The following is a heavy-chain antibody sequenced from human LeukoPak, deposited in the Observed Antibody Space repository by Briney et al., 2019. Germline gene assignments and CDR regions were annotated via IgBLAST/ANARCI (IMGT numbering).Heavy chain of an antibody. CDR2: ISGSSGNT. CDR1: GFTFSSYA. CDR3: AKSPYCSGGSCYRGGYAFDI. V-gene: IGHV3-23*01. J-gene: IGHJ3*02. Sequence: GGSLRLSCAASGFTFSSYAMNWVRQAPGKGLEWVSGISGSSGNTYYADSVKGRFTISRDNSKNTLYLQMNSLRAEDTAVYYCAKSPYCSGGSCYRGGYAFDIWGQGTMVIVSS. D-gene: IGHD2-15*01.